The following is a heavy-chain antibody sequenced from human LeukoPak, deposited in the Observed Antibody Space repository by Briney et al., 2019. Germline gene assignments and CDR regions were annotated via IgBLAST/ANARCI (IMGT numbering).Heavy chain of an antibody. CDR1: GLTFSSYD. V-gene: IGHV3-13*01. J-gene: IGHJ4*02. Sequence: GGSLRLSCAASGLTFSSYDMHWIRQAPGKGLEWVSSIGATGDTYYAGSVKGRFTISRENAKKSVYLQMNSLRAEDTAVYYCARIQEPEYYFDYWGQGTLVTVSS. CDR3: ARIQEPEYYFDY. D-gene: IGHD5-18*01. CDR2: IGATGDT.